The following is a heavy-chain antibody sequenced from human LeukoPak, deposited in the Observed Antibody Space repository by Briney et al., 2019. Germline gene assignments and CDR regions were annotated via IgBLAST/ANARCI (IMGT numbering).Heavy chain of an antibody. CDR1: GYTFTSYD. D-gene: IGHD2-15*01. CDR2: KNPNSGNT. V-gene: IGHV1-8*01. CDR3: ARGGGYCSGGSCYASDY. J-gene: IGHJ4*02. Sequence: ASVKVSCKASGYTFTSYDINWVRQATGQGLEWMGWKNPNSGNTGYAQKFQGRVTMTRNTSISTAYMELSSLRSEDTAVYYCARGGGYCSGGSCYASDYWGQGTLVTVSS.